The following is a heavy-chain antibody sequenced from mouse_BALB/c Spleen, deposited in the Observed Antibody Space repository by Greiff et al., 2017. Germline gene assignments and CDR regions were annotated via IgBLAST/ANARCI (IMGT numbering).Heavy chain of an antibody. V-gene: IGHV5-12-1*01. CDR1: GFAFSSYD. D-gene: IGHD1-1*01. CDR2: ISSGGGST. J-gene: IGHJ4*01. CDR3: ARKTSYYFDY. Sequence: EVQVVESGGGLVKPGGSLKLSCAASGFAFSSYDMSWVRQTPEKRLEWVAYISSGGGSTYYPDTVKGRFTISRDNAKNTLYLQMSSLKSEDTAMYYCARKTSYYFDYWGQGTSVTVSS.